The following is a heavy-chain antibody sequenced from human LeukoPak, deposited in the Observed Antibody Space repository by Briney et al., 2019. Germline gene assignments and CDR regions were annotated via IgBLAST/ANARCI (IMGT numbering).Heavy chain of an antibody. V-gene: IGHV1-18*01. J-gene: IGHJ6*04. D-gene: IGHD6-25*01. CDR1: GYTFTSYG. CDR2: ISAFNGDT. CDR3: ARERYSSGPRSMDV. Sequence: ASVKVSCKASGYTFTSYGISWVRQAPGQGLEWMGWISAFNGDTNYAQKFQGRVTMTTETSTSIAFMEVRSLSSDDTAVYYCARERYSSGPRSMDVWGKGTTVTVSA.